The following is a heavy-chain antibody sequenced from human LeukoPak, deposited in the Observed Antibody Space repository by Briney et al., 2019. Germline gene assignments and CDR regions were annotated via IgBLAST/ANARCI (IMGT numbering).Heavy chain of an antibody. CDR1: GGSISSSSYY. D-gene: IGHD6-13*01. Sequence: SETLSLTCTVSGGSISSSSYYWGWIRQPPGKGLEWIGSIYYSGSTYYNPSFKSRVTMSVDTSKNQFSLKLSSVTAADTAVYFCARHGGSWTFDYWGQGTLVTVSS. J-gene: IGHJ4*02. V-gene: IGHV4-39*01. CDR2: IYYSGST. CDR3: ARHGGSWTFDY.